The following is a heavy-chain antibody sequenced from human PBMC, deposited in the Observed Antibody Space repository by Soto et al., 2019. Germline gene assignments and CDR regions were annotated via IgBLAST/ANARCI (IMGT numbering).Heavy chain of an antibody. Sequence: QVQLVQSGAEVKKPGSSVKVSCKASGGTFSSYAISWVRQAPGQGLEWMGGIIPIFGTANYALKFQGRVTITADESTSTAYMELSSLRSEDTAVYYCARENYGGNSALSSHFDYWGQGTLVTVSS. CDR3: ARENYGGNSALSSHFDY. CDR1: GGTFSSYA. J-gene: IGHJ4*02. D-gene: IGHD4-17*01. CDR2: IIPIFGTA. V-gene: IGHV1-69*12.